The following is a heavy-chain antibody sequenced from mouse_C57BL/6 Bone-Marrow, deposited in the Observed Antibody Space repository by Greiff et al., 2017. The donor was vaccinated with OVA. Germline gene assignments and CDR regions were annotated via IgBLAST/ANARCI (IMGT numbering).Heavy chain of an antibody. J-gene: IGHJ2*01. V-gene: IGHV1-82*01. CDR2: IYPGDGDT. CDR3: ARSAITTVEK. D-gene: IGHD1-1*01. Sequence: QVQLKESGPELVKPGASVKISCKASGYAFSSSWMNWLKQRPGKGLEWIGRIYPGDGDTNYNVKFKGKATLTADKSSSTAYMQLSSLTSEDSAVYFCARSAITTVEKWGQGTTLTVSS. CDR1: GYAFSSSW.